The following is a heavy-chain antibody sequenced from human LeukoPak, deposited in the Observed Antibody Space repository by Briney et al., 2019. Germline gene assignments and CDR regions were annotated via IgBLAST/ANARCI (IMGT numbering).Heavy chain of an antibody. CDR3: ASFRDIVVVPAAIESFDI. V-gene: IGHV1-2*06. CDR1: GYTFTGYC. D-gene: IGHD2-2*01. Sequence: ASVKVSCKASGYTFTGYCMHWVRQAPGQGLEWMGRINPNSGGTNYAQKFQGRVTMTRDTSISTAYMELSRLRSDDTAVYYCASFRDIVVVPAAIESFDIWGQGTMVTVSS. J-gene: IGHJ3*02. CDR2: INPNSGGT.